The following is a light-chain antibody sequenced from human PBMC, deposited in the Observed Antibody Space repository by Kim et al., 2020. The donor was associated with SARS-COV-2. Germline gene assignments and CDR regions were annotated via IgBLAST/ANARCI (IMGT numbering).Light chain of an antibody. J-gene: IGKJ2*01. CDR2: WAS. CDR1: QSVLYSSNNKDY. V-gene: IGKV4-1*01. Sequence: DIVMTQSPDSLAVSLGERATINCKSSQSVLYSSNNKDYLAWYQQKPGQPPKLLIYWASTRESGVPDRFSGSGSGTDFTLTISSLQTEDVAVYSCQQFYNPPYTFGQGTKLEI. CDR3: QQFYNPPYT.